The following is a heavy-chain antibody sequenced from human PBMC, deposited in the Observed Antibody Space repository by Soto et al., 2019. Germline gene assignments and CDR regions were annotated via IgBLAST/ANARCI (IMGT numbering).Heavy chain of an antibody. CDR2: INPNSGGT. CDR3: ARWRYYYDSSGDLRTDYYGMDV. Sequence: ASVKVSCKASGYTFTGYYMHWVRQAPGQGHEWMGWINPNSGGTNYAQKFQGWVTMTRDTSISTAYMELSRLRSDDTAVYYCARWRYYYDSSGDLRTDYYGMDVWGQGTTVTVSS. J-gene: IGHJ6*02. D-gene: IGHD3-22*01. V-gene: IGHV1-2*04. CDR1: GYTFTGYY.